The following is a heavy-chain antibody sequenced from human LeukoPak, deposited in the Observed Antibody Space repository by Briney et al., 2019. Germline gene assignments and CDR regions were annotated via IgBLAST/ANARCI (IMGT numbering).Heavy chain of an antibody. CDR3: ATGDYGAFDI. CDR1: GFTFDEYG. CDR2: INWNGGST. D-gene: IGHD4-17*01. Sequence: PGGSLRLSCAASGFTFDEYGMSWVRQAPGKGLEWVSGINWNGGSTGYADSVKGRFTISRDNTKKSLYLQMNSLRAEDTAVYYCATGDYGAFDIWGQGTMVTVSS. J-gene: IGHJ3*02. V-gene: IGHV3-20*04.